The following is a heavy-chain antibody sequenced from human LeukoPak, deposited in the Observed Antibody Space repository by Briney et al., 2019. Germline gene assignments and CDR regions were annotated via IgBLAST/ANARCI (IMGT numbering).Heavy chain of an antibody. V-gene: IGHV1-69*13. J-gene: IGHJ6*02. Sequence: ASVKVSCKASGGTFSSYAISWVRQAPGQGLEWMGGIIPIFGTANCAQKFQGRVTITADESTSTAYMELSSLRSEDTAVYYCARTGVTSYGPTRYYYGMDVWGQGTTVTVSS. CDR3: ARTGVTSYGPTRYYYGMDV. CDR2: IIPIFGTA. D-gene: IGHD5-18*01. CDR1: GGTFSSYA.